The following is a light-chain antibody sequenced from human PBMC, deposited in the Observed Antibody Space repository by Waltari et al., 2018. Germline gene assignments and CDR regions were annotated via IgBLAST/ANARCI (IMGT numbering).Light chain of an antibody. J-gene: IGLJ3*02. CDR3: QSYDSSNQV. CDR1: SGSIASNY. CDR2: EDN. Sequence: NFMLTQPHSVSESPGKTVTISCTGSSGSIASNYVQWYQQRPGSAPTTVIYEDNQRPPGVPDRFSGSIDSSSNSASLTISGLKTEDEADYYCQSYDSSNQVFGGGTKLTVL. V-gene: IGLV6-57*02.